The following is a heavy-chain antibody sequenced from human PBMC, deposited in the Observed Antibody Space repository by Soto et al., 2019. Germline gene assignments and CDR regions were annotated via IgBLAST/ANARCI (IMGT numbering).Heavy chain of an antibody. CDR3: ARTKCSGGSCYSWSLGY. CDR1: GGSITTGGYY. V-gene: IGHV4-31*03. CDR2: RYYSEST. Sequence: SETLSLTCTVSGGSITTGGYYWSWIRQLPGKGLEWIGHRYYSESTYYNPSLKSRVSISLDTSKNQFSLKLSFVTAADTAMYYCARTKCSGGSCYSWSLGYWGQGTPVTVSS. J-gene: IGHJ4*02. D-gene: IGHD2-15*01.